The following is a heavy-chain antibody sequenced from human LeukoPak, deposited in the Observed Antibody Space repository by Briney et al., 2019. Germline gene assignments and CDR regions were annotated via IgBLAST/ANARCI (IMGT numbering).Heavy chain of an antibody. Sequence: GGSLRLSCAASGFTFSDYYMSWIRQAPGKGLEWVSYITDTGTTIYYPDSVKGRFTISRDNAKNSLYLQMNSLRAEDTAVYYCARDSPGIVGATNYWGQGTLVTVSS. J-gene: IGHJ4*02. V-gene: IGHV3-11*04. CDR1: GFTFSDYY. CDR3: ARDSPGIVGATNY. CDR2: ITDTGTTI. D-gene: IGHD1-26*01.